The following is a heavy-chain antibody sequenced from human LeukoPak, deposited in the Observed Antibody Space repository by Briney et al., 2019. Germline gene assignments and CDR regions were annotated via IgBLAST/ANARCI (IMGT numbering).Heavy chain of an antibody. CDR2: IIPIFGTA. CDR3: ATHSSSWYSPFDY. J-gene: IGHJ4*02. CDR1: GGTFSSYA. V-gene: IGHV1-69*13. D-gene: IGHD6-13*01. Sequence: SVKVSCKASGGTFSSYAISWVRQAPGQGLEWMGGIIPIFGTANYAQKFQGRVTITADESTSTAYRELSSLRSEDTAVYYCATHSSSWYSPFDYWGQGTLVTVSS.